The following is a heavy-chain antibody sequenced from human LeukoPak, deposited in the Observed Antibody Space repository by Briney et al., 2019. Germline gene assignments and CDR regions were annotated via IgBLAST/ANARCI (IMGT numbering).Heavy chain of an antibody. J-gene: IGHJ5*02. D-gene: IGHD2-21*02. CDR2: TNPNNGNT. Sequence: GASVKSSCKASGYAFRTSGLTWVRQCPGQGLEWMGWTNPNNGNTNSAQTFQGRVPMTTDTPTSTGYMELRSLRSDDTAVYYCARKRCTGDCYLFDPWGQGTLVTVSS. V-gene: IGHV1-18*01. CDR3: ARKRCTGDCYLFDP. CDR1: GYAFRTSG.